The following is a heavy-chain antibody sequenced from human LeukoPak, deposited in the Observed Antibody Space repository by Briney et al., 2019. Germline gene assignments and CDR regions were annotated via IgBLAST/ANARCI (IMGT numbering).Heavy chain of an antibody. CDR3: AKGPSDTTLATAFDY. J-gene: IGHJ4*02. D-gene: IGHD5-18*01. Sequence: PGGSLRLSCAASGFMFSSYGMYWVRQAPGKGLEWVAVIWYDGSNKYYTDSVRGRFTISRDNSKNTLYLQMNSLRVEDTAVYYCAKGPSDTTLATAFDYWAREPWSPSPQ. CDR1: GFMFSSYG. CDR2: IWYDGSNK. V-gene: IGHV3-33*06.